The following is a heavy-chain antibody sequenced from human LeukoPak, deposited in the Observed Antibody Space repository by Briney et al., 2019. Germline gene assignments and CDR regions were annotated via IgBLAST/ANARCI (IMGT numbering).Heavy chain of an antibody. D-gene: IGHD3-10*01. CDR2: MKQDGSEK. CDR1: GLTFSSYR. V-gene: IGHV3-7*01. J-gene: IGHJ5*02. CDR3: ARYSGSHT. Sequence: GGSLRLCCAAPGLTFSSYRMSWVRQAPGKGLEWVANMKQDGSEKYYVASVKGRFTISRDNAKNSLYLQMNSLRAEDTAVYCCARYSGSHTCGQGTLVTVSS.